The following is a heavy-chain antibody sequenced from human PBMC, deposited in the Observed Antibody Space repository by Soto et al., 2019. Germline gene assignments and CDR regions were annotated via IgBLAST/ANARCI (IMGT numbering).Heavy chain of an antibody. D-gene: IGHD3-22*01. CDR2: IYLGGSI. Sequence: PSETLSLTCSVSGASISSYYYTWIRQTPGKGLEWIGYIYLGGSINYNPSFKSRVIISVDTSKNQFSVRLSSVTAADTAVYYCARSMFYSDGSNYSPFDYWGQGTLVTASS. CDR1: GASISSYY. J-gene: IGHJ4*02. CDR3: ARSMFYSDGSNYSPFDY. V-gene: IGHV4-59*01.